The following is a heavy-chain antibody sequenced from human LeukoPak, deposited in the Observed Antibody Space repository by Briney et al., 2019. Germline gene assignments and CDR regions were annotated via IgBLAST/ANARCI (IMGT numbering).Heavy chain of an antibody. V-gene: IGHV3-30*02. CDR3: ARVPGYDSSGYFDY. J-gene: IGHJ4*02. D-gene: IGHD3-22*01. Sequence: GGSLRLSCAASGFTFSSYGMHWVRQAPGKGLEWVALIWYDGNNKYYADSVKGRFTISRDNSKNTLYLQMNSLRAEDTAVYYCARVPGYDSSGYFDYWGQGTLVTVSS. CDR2: IWYDGNNK. CDR1: GFTFSSYG.